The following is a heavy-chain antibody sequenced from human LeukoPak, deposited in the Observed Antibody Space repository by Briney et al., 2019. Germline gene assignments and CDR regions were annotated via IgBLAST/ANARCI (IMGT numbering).Heavy chain of an antibody. CDR2: ISGSGGST. V-gene: IGHV3-23*01. Sequence: GGSLRLSCAASGFTFSSYAMSWVRQAPGKGLEWVSAISGSGGSTYYADSVKGRFTISRDNAKNSLYLQMNSLRAEDTAVYYCARGVEQWLRFYYYYGMDVWGQGTTVTVSS. CDR3: ARGVEQWLRFYYYYGMDV. CDR1: GFTFSSYA. J-gene: IGHJ6*02. D-gene: IGHD6-19*01.